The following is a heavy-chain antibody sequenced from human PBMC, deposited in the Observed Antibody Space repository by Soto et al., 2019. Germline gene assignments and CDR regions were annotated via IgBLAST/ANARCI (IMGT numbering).Heavy chain of an antibody. Sequence: PWESLKISCKASGYSFTNYLIGWVRQMPGKGLEWVGIIYPGDSDARYSPSFQGQGTISVDMSINTAYLQWSSLTASDPATYYCGSHFYHYLENWGRGTQVTVSS. J-gene: IGHJ4*02. CDR2: IYPGDSDA. CDR3: GSHFYHYLEN. CDR1: GYSFTNYL. V-gene: IGHV5-51*01.